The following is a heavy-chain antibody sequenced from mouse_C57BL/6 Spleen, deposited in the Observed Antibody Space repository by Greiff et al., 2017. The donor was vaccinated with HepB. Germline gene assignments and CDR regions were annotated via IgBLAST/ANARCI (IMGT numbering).Heavy chain of an antibody. J-gene: IGHJ3*01. CDR1: GFTFSDYG. CDR2: ISSGSSTI. CDR3: AREDKKGFAY. V-gene: IGHV5-17*01. Sequence: EVMLVESGGGLVKPGGSLKLSCAASGFTFSDYGMHWVRQAPEKGLEWVAYISSGSSTIYYADTVKGRFTISRDNAKNTLFLQMTSLRSEDTAMYYCAREDKKGFAYWGQGTLATVSA. D-gene: IGHD3-3*01.